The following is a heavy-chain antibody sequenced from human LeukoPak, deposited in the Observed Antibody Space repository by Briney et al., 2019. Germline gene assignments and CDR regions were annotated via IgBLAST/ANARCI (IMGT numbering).Heavy chain of an antibody. D-gene: IGHD3-10*01. J-gene: IGHJ5*02. V-gene: IGHV1-69*06. CDR2: IIPIFGTA. CDR1: GGTFSSYA. Sequence: ASVKVSCKASGGTFSSYAISWVRQAPGQGLEWMGGIIPIFGTANYAQKFQGRVTITADKSTSTAYMELSSLRSEDTAVYYCARGPAYYYGSGSYSFDWFDPWGQGTLVTVSS. CDR3: ARGPAYYYGSGSYSFDWFDP.